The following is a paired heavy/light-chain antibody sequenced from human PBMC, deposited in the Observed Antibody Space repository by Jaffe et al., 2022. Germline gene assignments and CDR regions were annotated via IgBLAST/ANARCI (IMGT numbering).Heavy chain of an antibody. V-gene: IGHV3-74*01. D-gene: IGHD3-3*02. CDR1: GFTFSDYW. CDR3: ARDDRYSIAV. CDR2: INSDGSST. Sequence: EVQLVESGGGLLQAGGSLRLSCAASGFTFSDYWMHWVRQTPGRGLLWVARINSDGSSTIYADSVKGRFTISRDNVKNTLYLQMTSLRVEDTAFYYCARDDRYSIAVWGQGTLVTVSS. J-gene: IGHJ4*02.
Light chain of an antibody. J-gene: IGLJ3*02. CDR1: SSNVGGYNY. Sequence: QSALTQPPSVSGSPGQSVTISCTGTSSNVGGYNYVSWYQQHPGKAPKFMIYDVSKRPSGVPDRFSGSKSGNTASLTISGLQAEDEADYYCCSYTGTYTWVFGGGTKLTVL. CDR2: DVS. CDR3: CSYTGTYTWV. V-gene: IGLV2-11*01.